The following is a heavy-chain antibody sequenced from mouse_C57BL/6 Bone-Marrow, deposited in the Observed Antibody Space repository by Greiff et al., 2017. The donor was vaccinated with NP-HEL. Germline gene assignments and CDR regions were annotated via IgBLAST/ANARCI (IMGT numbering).Heavy chain of an antibody. V-gene: IGHV1-26*01. CDR1: GYTFTDYY. J-gene: IGHJ4*01. D-gene: IGHD3-2*02. CDR2: INPNNGGT. Sequence: VQLQQSGPELVKPGASVKISCKASGYTFTDYYMNWVKQSHGKSLEWIGDINPNNGGTSYNQKFKGKATLTVDKSSSTAYMELRSLTSEDSAVYYCARRGAQATDYAMDYWGQGTSVTVSS. CDR3: ARRGAQATDYAMDY.